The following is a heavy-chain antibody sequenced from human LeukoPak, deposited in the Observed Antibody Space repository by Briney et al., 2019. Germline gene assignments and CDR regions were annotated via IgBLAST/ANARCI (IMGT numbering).Heavy chain of an antibody. CDR3: AKGSPRPDY. J-gene: IGHJ4*02. Sequence: GASVKVSCKASGYTFTSYGISWVRQAPGQGLEWMGWINTNTGNPTYAQGFTGRFVFSLDTSVSTAYLQISSLKAEDTAVYYCAKGSPRPDYWGQGTLVTVSS. V-gene: IGHV7-4-1*02. CDR1: GYTFTSYG. CDR2: INTNTGNP.